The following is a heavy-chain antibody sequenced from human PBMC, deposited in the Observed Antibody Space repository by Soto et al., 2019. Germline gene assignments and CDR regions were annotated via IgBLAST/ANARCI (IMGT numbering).Heavy chain of an antibody. J-gene: IGHJ6*02. Sequence: SETLSLTCTVSGGSISSSSYYWGWIRQPPGKGLEWIGSIYYSGSTHYNPSLKSRVTISVDTSKNQFSLKLSSVTAADTAVYYCARRTIYYYYGMDVWGQGTTVTVSS. CDR2: IYYSGST. V-gene: IGHV4-39*01. CDR1: GGSISSSSYY. CDR3: ARRTIYYYYGMDV.